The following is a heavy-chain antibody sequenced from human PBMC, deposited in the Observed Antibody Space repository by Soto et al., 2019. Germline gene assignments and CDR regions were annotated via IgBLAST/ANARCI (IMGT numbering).Heavy chain of an antibody. J-gene: IGHJ5*02. V-gene: IGHV4-61*08. CDR3: ARDTIRSGRYCRPWLDP. Sequence: SVTLRHTWSVAGGSISSGGYCRSRNQQPPGKGLEWIGYVYFSGSTNFNPSLKSRVTMSVDRPKNQFSLKLSSVTAADTAVYYCARDTIRSGRYCRPWLDPWRQGTTVTGSS. CDR2: VYFSGST. D-gene: IGHD1-26*01. CDR1: GGSISSGGYC.